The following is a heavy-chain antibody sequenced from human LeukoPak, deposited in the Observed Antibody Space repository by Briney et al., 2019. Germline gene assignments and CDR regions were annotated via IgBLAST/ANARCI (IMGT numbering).Heavy chain of an antibody. Sequence: GGSLRLSCAASGFTFSSYAMHWVRQAPGKGLEWVSLISSGGTYEYYADSVKGRFTISRDNSKNTLYLQLNSLRAEDTAVYYCARDYTYYYDSGSSGPHYFDNWGQGTLVTVSS. D-gene: IGHD3-10*01. CDR2: ISSGGTYE. CDR1: GFTFSSYA. V-gene: IGHV3-30*01. J-gene: IGHJ4*02. CDR3: ARDYTYYYDSGSSGPHYFDN.